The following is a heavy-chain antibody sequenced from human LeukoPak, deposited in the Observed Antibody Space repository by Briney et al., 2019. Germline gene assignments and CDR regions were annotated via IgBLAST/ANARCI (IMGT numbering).Heavy chain of an antibody. V-gene: IGHV3-49*03. D-gene: IGHD2-15*01. J-gene: IGHJ4*02. CDR1: GFTFGDFA. CDR2: IRSEAYGGTT. Sequence: PGGSLRLSCTASGFTFGDFAMSWFRQAPGKGLEWVGFIRSEAYGGTTEYAASVKGRFTISRDDSKSIAYLQMNSLKTEDTAVYYCTRLMYCSGGSCYSFDYWGQGTLVTVSS. CDR3: TRLMYCSGGSCYSFDY.